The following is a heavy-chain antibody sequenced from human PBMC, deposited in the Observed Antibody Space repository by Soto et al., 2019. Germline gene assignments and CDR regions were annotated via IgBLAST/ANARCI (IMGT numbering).Heavy chain of an antibody. Sequence: EVQLLESGGGWVQPGGSLRLACEASGFSVSTHAMNWVRQAPGKGLEWVSGIADSGDRTHYADSVKGRFTISRDNSKNTLYLQMNSLSAEDTAVFYCAKGLRHPQCGGDCPAFGSWGQGTLVTVSS. CDR2: IADSGDRT. J-gene: IGHJ5*02. D-gene: IGHD2-21*02. V-gene: IGHV3-23*01. CDR1: GFSVSTHA. CDR3: AKGLRHPQCGGDCPAFGS.